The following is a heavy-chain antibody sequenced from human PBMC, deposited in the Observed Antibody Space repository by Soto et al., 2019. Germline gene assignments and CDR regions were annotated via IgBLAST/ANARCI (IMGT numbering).Heavy chain of an antibody. Sequence: SETLSLTCTVSGGSISSYYWSWVRQPPGKGLEWIGEIYHSGSTNYNPSLKSRVTISVDKSKNQFSLKLSSVTAADTAVYYCARVIAAAVNGFDPRGQGTPVPVSA. V-gene: IGHV4-4*02. CDR1: GGSISSYY. D-gene: IGHD6-13*01. J-gene: IGHJ5*02. CDR3: ARVIAAAVNGFDP. CDR2: IYHSGST.